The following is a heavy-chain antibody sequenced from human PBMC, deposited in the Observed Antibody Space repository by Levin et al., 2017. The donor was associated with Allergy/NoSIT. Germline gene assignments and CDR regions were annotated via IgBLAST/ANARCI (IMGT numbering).Heavy chain of an antibody. CDR2: IYYSGNT. CDR1: GGSVSNSSFY. CDR3: ARHIAAAGCLEP. J-gene: IGHJ5*02. Sequence: TSETLSLTCTVSGGSVSNSSFYWGWIRQPPGKGLEWIGTIYYSGNTYYNPSLKSRVTISVDTSKNQFSLKLSSVTAADTAVYYCARHIAAAGCLEPWGQGTLVTVSS. D-gene: IGHD6-13*01. V-gene: IGHV4-39*01.